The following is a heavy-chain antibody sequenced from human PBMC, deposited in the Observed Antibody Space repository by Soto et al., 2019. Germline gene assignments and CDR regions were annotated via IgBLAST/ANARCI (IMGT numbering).Heavy chain of an antibody. CDR3: ARGELLWFGELLR. V-gene: IGHV1-8*01. CDR2: MNPNSGDT. D-gene: IGHD3-10*01. Sequence: QVQLVQSGAEVKKPGASVKVSCKASGYTFTSYEINWVRQATGQGLEWMGWMNPNSGDTGYAQKFQGRVTMTRNTSISTAYMELSTLRSEDTAVYYCARGELLWFGELLRWGQGTLVTVSS. CDR1: GYTFTSYE. J-gene: IGHJ4*02.